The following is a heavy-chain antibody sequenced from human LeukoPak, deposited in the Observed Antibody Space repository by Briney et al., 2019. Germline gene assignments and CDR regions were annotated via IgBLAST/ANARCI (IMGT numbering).Heavy chain of an antibody. J-gene: IGHJ4*02. V-gene: IGHV5-51*01. CDR3: ARHLTGYTDYFDY. CDR1: GYSFTSYW. Sequence: GESLKISCKGSGYSFTSYWIGWVRQMPGKGLEWMGIIYPGDSDTRYSPSFKGQVTISADKSISTAYLQCSSLKASDTAMYYCARHLTGYTDYFDYWGQGTLVTVSS. CDR2: IYPGDSDT. D-gene: IGHD3-9*01.